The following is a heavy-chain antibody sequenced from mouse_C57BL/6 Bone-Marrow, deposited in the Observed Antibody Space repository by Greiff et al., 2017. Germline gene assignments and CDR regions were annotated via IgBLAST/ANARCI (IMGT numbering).Heavy chain of an antibody. CDR2: IDPENGDT. J-gene: IGHJ1*03. V-gene: IGHV14-4*01. CDR1: GFNIKDDY. Sequence: EVQLQQSGAELVRPGASVKLSCTASGFNIKDDYMHWVKQRPEQGLEWIGWIDPENGDTEYASKLQGKATITADTSSNTAYLQLSSLTSEDTAVYYCTTGGSSFYWYFDVWGTGTTVTVSS. CDR3: TTGGSSFYWYFDV. D-gene: IGHD1-1*01.